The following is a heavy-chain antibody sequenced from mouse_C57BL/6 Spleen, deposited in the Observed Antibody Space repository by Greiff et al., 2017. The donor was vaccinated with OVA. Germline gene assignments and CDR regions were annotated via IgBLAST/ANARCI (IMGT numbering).Heavy chain of an antibody. V-gene: IGHV5-4*01. D-gene: IGHD4-1*01. CDR1: GFTFSSYA. CDR2: ISDGGSYT. J-gene: IGHJ2*01. CDR3: ARDRANSLDY. Sequence: EVMLVESGGGLVKPGGSLKLSCAASGFTFSSYAMSWVRQTPEKRLEWVATISDGGSYTYYPDNVKGRFTISRDNAKNNLYLQMSHLKSEDTAMYYCARDRANSLDYWGQGTTLTVSS.